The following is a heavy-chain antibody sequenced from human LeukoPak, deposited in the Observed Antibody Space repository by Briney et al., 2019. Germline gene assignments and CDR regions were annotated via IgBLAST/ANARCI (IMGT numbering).Heavy chain of an antibody. V-gene: IGHV1-2*02. CDR1: GYTFIGHY. CDR2: INPNSGDT. D-gene: IGHD7-27*01. Sequence: GASVKGSCKAFGYTFIGHYMHWARQATGQGLEWMGWINPNSGDTNYALKFQGRVTMTRDTSISTAYMELSRLSSDDTAVYYCARTGDFDSWGQGTLVTVSS. J-gene: IGHJ4*02. CDR3: ARTGDFDS.